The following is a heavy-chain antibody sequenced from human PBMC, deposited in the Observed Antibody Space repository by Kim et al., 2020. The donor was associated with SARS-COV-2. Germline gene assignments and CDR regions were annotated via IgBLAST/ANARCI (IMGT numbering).Heavy chain of an antibody. CDR2: IDPSDSYT. Sequence: GESLKISCKGSGYSFTSYWISWVRQMPGKGLEWMGRIDPSDSYTNYSPSFQGHVTISADKSISTAYLQWSSLKASDTAMYYCAKTPLITIFGVEEGYFDYWGQGTLVTVSS. J-gene: IGHJ4*02. V-gene: IGHV5-10-1*01. CDR3: AKTPLITIFGVEEGYFDY. D-gene: IGHD3-3*01. CDR1: GYSFTSYW.